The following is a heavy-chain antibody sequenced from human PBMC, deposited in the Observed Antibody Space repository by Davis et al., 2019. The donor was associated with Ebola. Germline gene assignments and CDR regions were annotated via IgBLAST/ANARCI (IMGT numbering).Heavy chain of an antibody. CDR1: GYSFTSYW. CDR3: ARRAYSGSYYVFDY. D-gene: IGHD1-26*01. CDR2: IDPSDSYT. V-gene: IGHV5-10-1*01. J-gene: IGHJ4*02. Sequence: GESLKISCKGSGYSFTSYWIGWVRQMPGKGLEWMGRIDPSDSYTNYSPSFQGHVTISADKSISTAYLQWSSLKASDTAMYYRARRAYSGSYYVFDYWGQGALVTVSS.